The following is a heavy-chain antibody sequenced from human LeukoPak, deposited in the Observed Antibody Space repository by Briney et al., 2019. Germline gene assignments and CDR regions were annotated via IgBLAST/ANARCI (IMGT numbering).Heavy chain of an antibody. CDR1: GFIFSSYA. J-gene: IGHJ1*01. D-gene: IGHD6-6*01. Sequence: PGGSLRLSCAASGFIFSSYAMSWVRQAPGKGLERVSAISGSGGSTYYADSVKGRFTISRDNSKNTLYLQMNSLRAEDTAVYYCAREKSIAARNLQHWGQGTLVTVSS. V-gene: IGHV3-23*01. CDR3: AREKSIAARNLQH. CDR2: ISGSGGST.